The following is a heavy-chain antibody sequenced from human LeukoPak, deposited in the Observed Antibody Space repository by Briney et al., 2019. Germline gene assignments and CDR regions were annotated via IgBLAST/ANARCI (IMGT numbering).Heavy chain of an antibody. D-gene: IGHD3-22*01. Sequence: GRSLRLSCTASGFTFGDYGMSWVRQGPGEWLEGVGFIRSKPYGGRTEYAASVKGRFNISRDDSESIAYLQMNSLKTEDTAVYYCTRGDYYDRSGYYLLFDYWGQGTLVTVSS. J-gene: IGHJ4*02. V-gene: IGHV3-49*04. CDR2: IRSKPYGGRT. CDR3: TRGDYYDRSGYYLLFDY. CDR1: GFTFGDYG.